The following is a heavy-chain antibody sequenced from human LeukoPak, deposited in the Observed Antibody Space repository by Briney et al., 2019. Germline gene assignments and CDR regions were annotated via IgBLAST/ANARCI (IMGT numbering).Heavy chain of an antibody. CDR3: ARVKGYSYGLYYFGY. V-gene: IGHV4-59*01. CDR2: IYYSGST. Sequence: PSETLSLTCTVSGGSISTYYWSWIRQPPGKGLEWIGYIYYSGSTNYNPSLKSRVTISVDTSKNQFSLKLSSVTAADTAVYYCARVKGYSYGLYYFGYWGQGTLVTVSS. J-gene: IGHJ4*02. CDR1: GGSISTYY. D-gene: IGHD5-18*01.